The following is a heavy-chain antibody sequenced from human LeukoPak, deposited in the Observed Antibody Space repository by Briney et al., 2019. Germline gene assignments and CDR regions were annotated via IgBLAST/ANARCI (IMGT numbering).Heavy chain of an antibody. J-gene: IGHJ4*02. D-gene: IGHD4-17*01. Sequence: GGSLRLSCAASGFSFSSYSMNWVRQAPGKGLERVSYISSSSSTIYYADSVKGRFTISRDNAKNSLYLQMNSLRAEDTAVYYCARERHYGALDYWGQGTLVTVSS. CDR1: GFSFSSYS. CDR2: ISSSSSTI. CDR3: ARERHYGALDY. V-gene: IGHV3-48*01.